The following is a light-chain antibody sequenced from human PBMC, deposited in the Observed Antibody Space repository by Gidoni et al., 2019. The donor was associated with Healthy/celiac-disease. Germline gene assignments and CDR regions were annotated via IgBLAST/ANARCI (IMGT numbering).Light chain of an antibody. J-gene: IGLJ2*01. CDR2: QDS. CDR3: QAWDSSTAVA. CDR1: KLGDKY. Sequence: SYELTQPPSVSVSPGQTASITCSGDKLGDKYACWYQQKPGQSPVLVIYQDSKRPSGIPERFSCSNSGNTATLTISGTQAMDEADYYCQAWDSSTAVAFGGGTKLXVX. V-gene: IGLV3-1*01.